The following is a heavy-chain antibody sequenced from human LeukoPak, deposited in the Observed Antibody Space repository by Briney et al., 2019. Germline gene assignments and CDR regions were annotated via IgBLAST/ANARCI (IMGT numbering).Heavy chain of an antibody. V-gene: IGHV3-48*03. CDR1: GFTFSSYE. D-gene: IGHD4-17*01. J-gene: IGHJ3*02. CDR2: ISSSGSTI. CDR3: ARNYGDYPDAFDI. Sequence: WGSLRLSCAASGFTFSSYEMNWVRQAPGKGLEWVSYISSSGSTIYYADSVKGRFTISRDNAKNSLCLQMNSLRAEDTAVYYCARNYGDYPDAFDIWGQGTMVTVSS.